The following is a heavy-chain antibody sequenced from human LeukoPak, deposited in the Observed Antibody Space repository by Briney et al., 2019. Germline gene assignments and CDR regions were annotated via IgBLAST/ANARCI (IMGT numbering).Heavy chain of an antibody. CDR3: ARVRRYDFWSGYSKRGYMDV. D-gene: IGHD3-3*01. CDR2: ISYDGSNK. J-gene: IGHJ6*03. Sequence: GGSLRLSCAASGFTFSSYAMHWVRQAPGKGLEWVAVISYDGSNKYYADSVEGRFTISRDNSKNTLYLQMNSLRAEDTAVYYCARVRRYDFWSGYSKRGYMDVWGKGTTVTVSS. V-gene: IGHV3-30-3*01. CDR1: GFTFSSYA.